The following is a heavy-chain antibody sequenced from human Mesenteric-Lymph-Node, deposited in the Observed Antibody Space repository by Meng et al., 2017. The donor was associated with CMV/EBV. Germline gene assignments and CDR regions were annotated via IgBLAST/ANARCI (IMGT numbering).Heavy chain of an antibody. J-gene: IGHJ4*02. CDR3: ARARSGSGSYYNVQYAYYFDY. V-gene: IGHV3-30*04. D-gene: IGHD3-10*01. CDR2: ISYDGSNK. CDR1: EFTFSSYV. Sequence: SLKISCAASEFTFSSYVMHWVRQAPGKGLEWVAVISYDGSNKYYSDSVKGRFNNSRDNSKNTLYLQMNSLRTEDTAVYYCARARSGSGSYYNVQYAYYFDYWGQGTLVTVSS.